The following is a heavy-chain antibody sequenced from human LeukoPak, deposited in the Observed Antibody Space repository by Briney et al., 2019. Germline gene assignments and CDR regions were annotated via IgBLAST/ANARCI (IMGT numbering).Heavy chain of an antibody. J-gene: IGHJ4*02. CDR2: MNPNSGNT. CDR1: GYTFTSYD. D-gene: IGHD3-10*01. CDR3: ARKKTLYYGSGSYGGYYFDY. Sequence: ASVKVSCTASGYTFTSYDINWVRQATGLGLEWMGWMNPNSGNTGYAQKFQGRVTMTRNTSINTAYMELSSLRSEDTAVYYCARKKTLYYGSGSYGGYYFDYWGQGTLVTVSS. V-gene: IGHV1-8*01.